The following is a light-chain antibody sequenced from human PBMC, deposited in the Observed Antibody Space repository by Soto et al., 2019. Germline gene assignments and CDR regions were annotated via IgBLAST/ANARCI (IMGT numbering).Light chain of an antibody. Sequence: DIQMTQSPSAMSASVGDRVTITCRASQDIRIYLAWFQQKPGKVPKRLIHDASRLQSGVPSRFSGSGSGKEFTHPISSLQTEDFATYYCLQHNAYPYTFGQGKKLEI. CDR3: LQHNAYPYT. J-gene: IGKJ2*01. CDR2: DAS. CDR1: QDIRIY. V-gene: IGKV1-17*03.